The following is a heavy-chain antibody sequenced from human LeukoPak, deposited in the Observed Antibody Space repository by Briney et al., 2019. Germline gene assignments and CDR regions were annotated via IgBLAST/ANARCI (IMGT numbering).Heavy chain of an antibody. CDR1: GGSISSYY. Sequence: PSETLSLTCTVSGGSISSYYWSWVRQPPGKGLEWIGYIYYSGSTNYNPSLKSRVTISVDTSKNQFSLKLSSVTAADTAVYYCARPKQTYQDAFDIWGQGTMVTVSS. CDR3: ARPKQTYQDAFDI. CDR2: IYYSGST. J-gene: IGHJ3*02. V-gene: IGHV4-59*01. D-gene: IGHD2-2*01.